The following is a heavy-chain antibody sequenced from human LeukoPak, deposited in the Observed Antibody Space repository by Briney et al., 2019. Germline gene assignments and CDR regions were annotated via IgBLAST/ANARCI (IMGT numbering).Heavy chain of an antibody. V-gene: IGHV4-59*01. CDR2: IYYSGST. CDR3: ARGTAAAGGY. D-gene: IGHD6-13*01. CDR1: GGSISSYY. Sequence: PSETLSLTCTVSGGSISSYYWSWIRQPPGKGLEWIGYIYYSGSTNYNPSLKSRVTISVDTSKNQFSLKPSSVTAADTAVYYCARGTAAAGGYWGQGTLVTVSS. J-gene: IGHJ4*02.